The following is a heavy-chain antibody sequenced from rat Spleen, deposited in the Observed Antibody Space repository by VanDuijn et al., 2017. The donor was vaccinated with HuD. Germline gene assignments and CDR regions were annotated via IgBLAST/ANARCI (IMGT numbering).Heavy chain of an antibody. J-gene: IGHJ4*01. CDR1: GFTFSDYY. CDR2: ISSDGRRN. V-gene: IGHV5-29*01. Sequence: EVQLVESGGGLVQPGRSLKLSCAASGFTFSDYYMAWVRQAPTKGLEWVATISSDGRRNYYRDSVKGRFTISRDNAKNSLYLQMDSLRSADTATYYCARQGGYNPYVMDAWGQGASVTVSS. D-gene: IGHD1-4*01. CDR3: ARQGGYNPYVMDA.